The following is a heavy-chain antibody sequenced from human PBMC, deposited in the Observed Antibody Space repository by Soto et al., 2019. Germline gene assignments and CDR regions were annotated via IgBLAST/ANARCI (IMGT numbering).Heavy chain of an antibody. CDR1: GGSFSGYY. CDR2: INHSGST. Sequence: QVQLQQWGAGLLKPSETLSLTCAVYGGSFSGYYWSWIRQPPGKGLEWIGEINHSGSTNYNPSLKSRVTISVDTSKNQFSLKLSSVTAADTAVYYCARGTPAAMGHNWFDPWGQGTLVTVSS. D-gene: IGHD2-2*01. V-gene: IGHV4-34*01. CDR3: ARGTPAAMGHNWFDP. J-gene: IGHJ5*02.